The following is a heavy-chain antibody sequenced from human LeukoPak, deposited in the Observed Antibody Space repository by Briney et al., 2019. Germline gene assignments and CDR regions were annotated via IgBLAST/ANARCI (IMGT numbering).Heavy chain of an antibody. CDR1: GFTFSSYA. V-gene: IGHV3-23*01. Sequence: GGSLRLSCAASGFTFSSYAMSWVRQAPGKGLEWVSAISGSGGSTYYADSVKGRFTISRDNSKTTLFLQMNSLRAEDTAVYYCARDAFWGSYYYDNSGYSTFDYWGQGTLVTVSS. CDR3: ARDAFWGSYYYDNSGYSTFDY. CDR2: ISGSGGST. J-gene: IGHJ4*02. D-gene: IGHD3-22*01.